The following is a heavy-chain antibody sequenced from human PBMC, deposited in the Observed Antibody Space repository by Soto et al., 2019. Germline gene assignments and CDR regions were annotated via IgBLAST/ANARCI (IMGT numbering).Heavy chain of an antibody. CDR1: GYIFTTYG. Sequence: QIQLVQSGAEVKKPGASVKVSCKASGYIFTTYGINWVRQAPGQGLEWMGWISAYNGDTNYGQKFQGGVTMTTDTSTSTAYVELRSLRSDDTAVYYCARGRTTVTTQRYFDLWGRGTLVTVSS. CDR3: ARGRTTVTTQRYFDL. D-gene: IGHD4-17*01. V-gene: IGHV1-18*01. J-gene: IGHJ2*01. CDR2: ISAYNGDT.